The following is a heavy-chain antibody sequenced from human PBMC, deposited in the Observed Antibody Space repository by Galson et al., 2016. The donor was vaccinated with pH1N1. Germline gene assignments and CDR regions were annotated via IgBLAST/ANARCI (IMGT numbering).Heavy chain of an antibody. J-gene: IGHJ4*02. Sequence: SLRLSCAASKFTFSQYWMSWVRQAPGKGLEWVANIKLDGTKKYYADSVRGRFTISRDNAKNSLFLQMDSLRAEDTAVYYCARSLQYYDPYYLDYWGQGTLVSVSS. CDR3: ARSLQYYDPYYLDY. CDR2: IKLDGTKK. D-gene: IGHD3-22*01. V-gene: IGHV3-7*01. CDR1: KFTFSQYW.